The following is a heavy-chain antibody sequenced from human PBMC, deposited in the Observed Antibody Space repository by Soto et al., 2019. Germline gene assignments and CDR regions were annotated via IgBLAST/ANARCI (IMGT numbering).Heavy chain of an antibody. CDR1: GYSFTNYW. CDR3: AGRTGPGSNDAWDI. CDR2: IYPGDSNT. D-gene: IGHD3-9*01. J-gene: IGHJ3*02. Sequence: EVQLVQSGAEVKKPGESLKISCKGSGYSFTNYWIGWVRQMPGKGLEWMGIIYPGDSNTRYSRSFQGQVTISAATSISTANLQGSSLKASDTATYYGAGRTGPGSNDAWDIWGQGTMVTVSS. V-gene: IGHV5-51*03.